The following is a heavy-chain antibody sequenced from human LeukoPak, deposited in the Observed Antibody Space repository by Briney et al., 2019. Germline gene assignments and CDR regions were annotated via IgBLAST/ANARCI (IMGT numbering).Heavy chain of an antibody. J-gene: IGHJ2*01. Sequence: SETLSLTCAVYGGSFSGYYWSWIRQPPGKGLEWIGEINHSGSPNYNPSLKSRVTISVDTSKNQFSLKLSSVTATDTAVYYCARKAGYCSSTSCSHYWYFDLWGRGTLVTVSS. CDR3: ARKAGYCSSTSCSHYWYFDL. CDR2: INHSGSP. CDR1: GGSFSGYY. D-gene: IGHD2-2*01. V-gene: IGHV4-34*01.